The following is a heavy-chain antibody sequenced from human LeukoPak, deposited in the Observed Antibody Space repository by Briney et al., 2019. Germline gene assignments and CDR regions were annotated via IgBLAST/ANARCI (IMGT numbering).Heavy chain of an antibody. CDR3: AKDIGTLDRGSGFAY. J-gene: IGHJ4*02. Sequence: PGGSLRLSCAASGFTFSSYGMHWVRQAPGKGLEWVAFIRYDGSNKYYADSVKGRFTISRDNSKNTLYLQMNSLRAEDTAVYYCAKDIGTLDRGSGFAYWGQGTLWSVSS. D-gene: IGHD3-10*01. V-gene: IGHV3-30*02. CDR1: GFTFSSYG. CDR2: IRYDGSNK.